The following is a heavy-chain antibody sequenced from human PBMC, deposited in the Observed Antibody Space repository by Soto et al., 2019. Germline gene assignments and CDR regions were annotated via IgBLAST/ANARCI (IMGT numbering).Heavy chain of an antibody. CDR1: GFTFSSYG. V-gene: IGHV3-33*01. Sequence: PGGSLRLSCAASGFTFSSYGMHWVRQAPGKGLERVAVIWYDGNNKYYADSVKGRFTISRDNSKSTLYLEMNSLRAEDTAVYYCARDYSSGRDIYYYYGMDVWGQGTTVTVSS. CDR3: ARDYSSGRDIYYYYGMDV. CDR2: IWYDGNNK. J-gene: IGHJ6*02. D-gene: IGHD6-19*01.